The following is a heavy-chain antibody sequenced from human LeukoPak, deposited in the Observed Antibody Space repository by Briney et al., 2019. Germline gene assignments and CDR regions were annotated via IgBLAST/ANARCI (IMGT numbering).Heavy chain of an antibody. D-gene: IGHD2-15*01. J-gene: IGHJ6*03. Sequence: QPGGSLRLSCAASGITFSSYGMSWVRQAPGKGLEWVSSISSTGGTTYYADSVKGRFTISRANSKNTLELQMNSLTAEDTAIYCCAKNGDRGAYCTGGTCYPYFYYYMDVWGKGTTVTISS. CDR1: GITFSSYG. CDR3: AKNGDRGAYCTGGTCYPYFYYYMDV. CDR2: ISSTGGTT. V-gene: IGHV3-23*01.